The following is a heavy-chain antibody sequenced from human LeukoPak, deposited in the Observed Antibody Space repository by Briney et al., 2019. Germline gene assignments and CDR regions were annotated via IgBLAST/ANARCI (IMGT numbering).Heavy chain of an antibody. J-gene: IGHJ4*02. Sequence: SGGSLRLSCAASGFTFSNYGMDWVRQAPGKGLEWVAFIRHDGSNKYYVDSVKGRFTISRDNSENTLYLQMNSLRPEDTAMYYCAKDPTAHYYDSAVYFDYWGKGTLVTVSS. CDR3: AKDPTAHYYDSAVYFDY. D-gene: IGHD3-22*01. CDR1: GFTFSNYG. CDR2: IRHDGSNK. V-gene: IGHV3-30*02.